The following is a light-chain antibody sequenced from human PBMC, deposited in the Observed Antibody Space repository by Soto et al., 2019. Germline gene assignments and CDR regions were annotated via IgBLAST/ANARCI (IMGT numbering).Light chain of an antibody. V-gene: IGKV1-5*03. CDR1: QTISSW. CDR3: QHYDIWPLT. J-gene: IGKJ4*01. CDR2: KAS. Sequence: IHMLQSPSTLSASVGDRVIITCRASQTISSWLAWYQQKPGKAPKLLIYKASTLKSGVPSRFSGSGSGTEFTLTISDLQSEDFAVYFCQHYDIWPLTFGGGTKVDIK.